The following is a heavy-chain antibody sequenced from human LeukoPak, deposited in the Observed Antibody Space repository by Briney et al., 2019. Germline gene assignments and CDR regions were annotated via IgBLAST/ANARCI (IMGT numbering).Heavy chain of an antibody. V-gene: IGHV4-59*08. J-gene: IGHJ6*02. Sequence: SETLSLTCTVSGGSISSYYWSLIRQPPGKGREWIGYIYYSGSTNYNPSLTSRVTISVAPSKNQFSLKLSSVTAADTAVYYCARRSYYYGSLGMDVWGQGTTVTVSS. CDR3: ARRSYYYGSLGMDV. D-gene: IGHD3-10*01. CDR1: GGSISSYY. CDR2: IYYSGST.